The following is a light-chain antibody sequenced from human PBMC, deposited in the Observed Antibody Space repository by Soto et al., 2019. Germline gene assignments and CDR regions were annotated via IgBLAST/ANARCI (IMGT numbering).Light chain of an antibody. V-gene: IGLV2-14*03. Sequence: LTQPASVSGSPGQSITISCSGTSSDIGSYDHVAWYQQFPGKSPKLIIYAVSDRPSGVSDRFSGSKSGISASLTISGLQTEDEADYYCISYTDRQSYLFGTGTRSPS. CDR3: ISYTDRQSYL. CDR2: AVS. J-gene: IGLJ1*01. CDR1: SSDIGSYDH.